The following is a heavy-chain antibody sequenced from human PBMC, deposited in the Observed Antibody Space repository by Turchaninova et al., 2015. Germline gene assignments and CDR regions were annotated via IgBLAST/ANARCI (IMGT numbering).Heavy chain of an antibody. J-gene: IGHJ4*02. CDR1: GFTFRDST. D-gene: IGHD1-14*01. V-gene: IGHV3-48*02. CDR2: ISSSSYTI. Sequence: EVQXVESXXGLXXXGGXLTLSCAASGFTFRDSTMNRVRQAPVKGLEWVSYISSSSYTIHYADSVRGRFTISRDNAKNSLYLQMNNLRDEDTAVYYCARAPEQHWGQGTLVTVSS. CDR3: ARAPEQH.